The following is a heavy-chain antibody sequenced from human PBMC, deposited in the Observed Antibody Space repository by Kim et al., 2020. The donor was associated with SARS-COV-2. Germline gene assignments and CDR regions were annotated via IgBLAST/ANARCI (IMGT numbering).Heavy chain of an antibody. CDR2: VNGGNGNT. CDR1: GYTFTTFA. V-gene: IGHV1-3*01. CDR3: AREAVAGSFDY. Sequence: ASVQVSCKASGYTFTTFALYWVRRAPGQRLAWMGWVNGGNGNTRYSQKFQGRVSITRDTSATTAYLELSGLISEDTAVYYCAREAVAGSFDYWGQGTLVTVSS. J-gene: IGHJ4*02. D-gene: IGHD6-19*01.